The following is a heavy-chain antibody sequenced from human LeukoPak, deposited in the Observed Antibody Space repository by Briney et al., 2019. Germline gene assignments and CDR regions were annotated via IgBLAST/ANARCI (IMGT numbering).Heavy chain of an antibody. CDR2: INTNTGNP. J-gene: IGHJ4*02. CDR3: ARILVRGVNPLGY. V-gene: IGHV7-4-1*02. CDR1: GYIFTSFA. Sequence: ASVNVSCKASGYIFTSFAMHWVRQAPGQGLEWMGWINTNTGNPTYAQGFTGRFVFSLDTSVSTAYLQISSLKAEDTAVYFCARILVRGVNPLGYWGQGTLVTVSS. D-gene: IGHD3-10*01.